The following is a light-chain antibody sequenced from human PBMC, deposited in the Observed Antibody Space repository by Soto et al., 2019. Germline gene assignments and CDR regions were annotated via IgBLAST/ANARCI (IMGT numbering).Light chain of an antibody. CDR2: DAS. J-gene: IGKJ3*01. CDR1: QSISRY. CDR3: QQRCSSFFT. V-gene: IGKV1-39*01. Sequence: DIQMTQSPSSLSASVGDRVTITCRASQSISRYLNWYQQKPGKAPKLLIYDASNLRSGVPSRFSGSGSGTDFTLSIRSLQPEDFATYYCQQRCSSFFTFGPGTKVDIK.